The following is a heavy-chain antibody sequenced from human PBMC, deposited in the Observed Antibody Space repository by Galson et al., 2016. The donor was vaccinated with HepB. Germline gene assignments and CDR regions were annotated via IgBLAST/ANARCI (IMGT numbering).Heavy chain of an antibody. Sequence: SLRLSCAASGLTLSTNWMSWVRQAPGKGLEWVANIKQDGSEKYYVDSVKGRFTISRDNAKNSLYLRMNSLRAEDTAVYYCARDSGYCSKIDRRGDAFDIWGQGTMVTVSS. J-gene: IGHJ3*02. CDR1: GLTLSTNW. D-gene: IGHD2-2*01. CDR3: ARDSGYCSKIDRRGDAFDI. V-gene: IGHV3-7*04. CDR2: IKQDGSEK.